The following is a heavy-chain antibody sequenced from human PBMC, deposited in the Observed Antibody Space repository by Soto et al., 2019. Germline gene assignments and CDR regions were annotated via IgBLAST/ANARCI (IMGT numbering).Heavy chain of an antibody. V-gene: IGHV4-31*03. CDR2: IYYSGST. J-gene: IGHJ5*02. CDR3: ARGADFWSGYYEGPYWFDP. CDR1: GGSISSGGYY. D-gene: IGHD3-3*01. Sequence: QVQLQESGPGLVKPSQTLSLTCTVSGGSISSGGYYWSWIRQHPGQGLEWIGYIYYSGSTYYNPSLKSRVTIAEDTSKNQFSLKLSSVTAADTAVYYCARGADFWSGYYEGPYWFDPWGQGTLVTVSS.